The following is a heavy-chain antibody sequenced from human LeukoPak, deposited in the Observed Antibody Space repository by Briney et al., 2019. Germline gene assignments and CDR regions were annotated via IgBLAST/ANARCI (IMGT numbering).Heavy chain of an antibody. Sequence: ASAKVSCKASGYTFTNYYMHWVRQAPGQGLEWMGIINPSGGTTTYAHKFQDRVTMTRDTSTSTVYMEVSSLRPEDTAVYYCARPTSIIPASNVYYYYYAMDVWGQGTTVTVSS. CDR2: INPSGGTT. V-gene: IGHV1-46*01. D-gene: IGHD2-2*01. CDR3: ARPTSIIPASNVYYYYYAMDV. CDR1: GYTFTNYY. J-gene: IGHJ6*02.